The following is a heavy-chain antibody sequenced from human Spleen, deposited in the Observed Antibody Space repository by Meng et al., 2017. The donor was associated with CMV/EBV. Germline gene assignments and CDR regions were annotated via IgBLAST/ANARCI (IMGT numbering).Heavy chain of an antibody. CDR1: NYTFTSHG. J-gene: IGHJ4*02. Sequence: ASVKVSCKTSNYTFTSHGISWVRQAPGQGLEWMGWISAYTGNTNYAQRFQGRVTLTTDTSTSTAYMELRSLTSDDTAVYYCARVADFVLGPHFDSWGQGTLVTVSS. CDR2: ISAYTGNT. V-gene: IGHV1-18*01. CDR3: ARVADFVLGPHFDS. D-gene: IGHD2-8*01.